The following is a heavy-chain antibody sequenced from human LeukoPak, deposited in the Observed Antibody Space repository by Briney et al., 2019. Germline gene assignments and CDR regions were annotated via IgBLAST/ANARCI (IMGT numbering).Heavy chain of an antibody. J-gene: IGHJ5*02. CDR2: IYYSGST. V-gene: IGHV4-39*01. D-gene: IGHD5-18*01. CDR1: GGSISSSSYY. CDR3: ARSHTAMVS. Sequence: SETLSLTCTVSGGSISSSSYYWGWIRQPPGKGLEWIGSIYYSGSTYYNPSLKSRVTISVDTSKNQFSLKLSSVTAADTAVYYCARSHTAMVSWGQGTLVTVSS.